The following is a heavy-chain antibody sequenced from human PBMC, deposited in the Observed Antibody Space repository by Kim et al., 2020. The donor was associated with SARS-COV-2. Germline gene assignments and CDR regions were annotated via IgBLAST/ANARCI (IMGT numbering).Heavy chain of an antibody. CDR1: GYSFTSYW. CDR2: IYPGDSDT. CDR3: ARLWKVWFGEFTHFDY. D-gene: IGHD3-10*01. J-gene: IGHJ4*02. V-gene: IGHV5-51*01. Sequence: GESLKISCKGSGYSFTSYWIGWVRQMPGKGLEWMGIIYPGDSDTRYSPSFQGQVTISADKSISTAYLQWSSLKASDTAMYYCARLWKVWFGEFTHFDYWGQGTLVTVSS.